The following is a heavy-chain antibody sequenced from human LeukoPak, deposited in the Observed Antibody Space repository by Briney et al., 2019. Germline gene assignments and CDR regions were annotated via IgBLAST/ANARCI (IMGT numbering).Heavy chain of an antibody. V-gene: IGHV1-2*02. J-gene: IGHJ4*02. Sequence: GASVKVSCKASGGTFSSYAISWVRQAPGQGLEWMGWINPNSGGTNYAQKFQGRVTMTRDTSISTAYMELSGLRSDDTAVYYCARVQEITIFYWGQGTLVTVSS. CDR2: INPNSGGT. CDR1: GGTFSSYA. CDR3: ARVQEITIFY. D-gene: IGHD3-3*01.